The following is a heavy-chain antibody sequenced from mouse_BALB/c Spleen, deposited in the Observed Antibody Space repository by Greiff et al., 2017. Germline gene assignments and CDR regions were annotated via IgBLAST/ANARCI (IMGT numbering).Heavy chain of an antibody. CDR1: GFTFSSYA. J-gene: IGHJ4*01. CDR2: ISSGGST. CDR3: ARGRYYGSSSLYAMDY. V-gene: IGHV5-6-5*01. Sequence: EVKVVESGGGLVKPGGSLKLSCAASGFTFSSYAMSWVRQTPEKRLEWVASISSGGSTYYPDSVKGRFTISRDNARNILYLQMSSLRSEDTAMYYCARGRYYGSSSLYAMDYWGQGTSVTVSS. D-gene: IGHD1-1*01.